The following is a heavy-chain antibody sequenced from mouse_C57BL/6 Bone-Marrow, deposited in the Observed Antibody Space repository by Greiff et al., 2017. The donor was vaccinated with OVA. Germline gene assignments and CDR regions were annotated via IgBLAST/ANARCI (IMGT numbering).Heavy chain of an antibody. J-gene: IGHJ2*01. CDR2: IDPSDSDT. CDR3: ARYWGY. CDR1: GYTFTSYW. Sequence: QVQLQQPGAELVRPGSSVKLSCKASGYTFTSYWMHWVKQRPIQGLEWIGNIDPSDSDTHYNQKFKDKATVTVDKSSSTAYMQLSSLTSEDSAGYYCARYWGYWGQGTTLTVSS. V-gene: IGHV1-52*01.